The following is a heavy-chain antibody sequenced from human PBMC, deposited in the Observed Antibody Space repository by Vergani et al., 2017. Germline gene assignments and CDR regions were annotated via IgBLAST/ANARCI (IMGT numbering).Heavy chain of an antibody. V-gene: IGHV3-33*01. D-gene: IGHD2-15*01. Sequence: QVQVVESGGGVVQPGRSLKLSCAASGFTFSNYGMHWVRQAPGKGLEWVAVIWFDGSNKYYADSVKGRFTISRDNSQNTLYLQMNSLRADDTAMYYGARGSAAPPDAFDIWGQGTMVTVSS. CDR3: ARGSAAPPDAFDI. J-gene: IGHJ3*02. CDR1: GFTFSNYG. CDR2: IWFDGSNK.